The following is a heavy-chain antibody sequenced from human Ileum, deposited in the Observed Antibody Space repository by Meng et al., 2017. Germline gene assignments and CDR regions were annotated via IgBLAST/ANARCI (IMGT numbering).Heavy chain of an antibody. V-gene: IGHV3-30*04. CDR3: ARDRDPLYGVNSNDGFDV. CDR2: VSSDGNTQ. D-gene: IGHD4-23*01. Sequence: GGSLRLSCAASGFTFSPYAMHWVRQAPGKGLEWLAVVSSDGNTQFYADSVKGRFTISRDNSGNTLYLQVDSLRSEDTAIYYCARDRDPLYGVNSNDGFDVWGHGTKVTVSS. CDR1: GFTFSPYA. J-gene: IGHJ3*01.